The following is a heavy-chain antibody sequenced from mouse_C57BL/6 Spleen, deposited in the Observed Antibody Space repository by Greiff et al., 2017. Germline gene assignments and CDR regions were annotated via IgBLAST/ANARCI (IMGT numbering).Heavy chain of an antibody. D-gene: IGHD2-5*01. CDR2: ISYSGST. CDR3: ARGAYYSNYVDAMDY. Sequence: EVKLMESGPGLAKPSQTLSLTCSVTGYSITSDYWNWIRKFPGNKLEYMGYISYSGSTYYNPSLKSRISITRDTSTNQYYLQLNSVTTEDTATYYCARGAYYSNYVDAMDYWGQGTSVTVSS. J-gene: IGHJ4*01. CDR1: GYSITSDY. V-gene: IGHV3-8*01.